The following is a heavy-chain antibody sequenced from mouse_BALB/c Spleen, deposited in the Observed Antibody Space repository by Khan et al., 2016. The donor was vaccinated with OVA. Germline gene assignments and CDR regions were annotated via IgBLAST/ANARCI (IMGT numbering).Heavy chain of an antibody. D-gene: IGHD3-3*01. V-gene: IGHV1-18*01. CDR3: ARDAGRK. CDR2: INPKNGVT. J-gene: IGHJ4*01. CDR1: GYTFTEYT. Sequence: EVQLQQSGPELVRPGASVKISCKTSGYTFTEYTLHWVKQSHGKSLEWIGVINPKNGVTSYNQKFKGKATLTVDKSSSTAYMEFRSLTSEDSAVDYSARDAGRKWGQGTSVTVSS.